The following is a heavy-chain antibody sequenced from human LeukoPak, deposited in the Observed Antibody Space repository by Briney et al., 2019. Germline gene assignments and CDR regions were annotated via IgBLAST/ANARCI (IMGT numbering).Heavy chain of an antibody. J-gene: IGHJ5*02. CDR2: IRYDGNNK. CDR1: GFTFSSYG. Sequence: PGGSLRLSCAASGFTFSSYGMHWVRQAPGKRLEWVAFIRYDGNNKNYADSVKGRFTISRDNSRDTLYLQMNSLRAEDTAVYYCTKGDDYGANTRLPKYNWFDPWGQGTLVTVSS. CDR3: TKGDDYGANTRLPKYNWFDP. D-gene: IGHD4-23*01. V-gene: IGHV3-30*02.